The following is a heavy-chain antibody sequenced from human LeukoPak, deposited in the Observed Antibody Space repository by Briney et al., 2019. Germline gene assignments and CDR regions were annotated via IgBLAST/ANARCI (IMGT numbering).Heavy chain of an antibody. CDR2: IYYSGST. V-gene: IGHV4-59*08. Sequence: SETRSLTCTVSGGSISSYYWSWIRQPPGKGLEWIGYIYYSGSTNYNPSLKSRVTISVDTSKNQFSLKLSSVTAADTAVYYCARHHDYVRGSYRHRLYYFDYWGQGTLVTVSS. CDR3: ARHHDYVRGSYRHRLYYFDY. J-gene: IGHJ4*02. D-gene: IGHD3-16*02. CDR1: GGSISSYY.